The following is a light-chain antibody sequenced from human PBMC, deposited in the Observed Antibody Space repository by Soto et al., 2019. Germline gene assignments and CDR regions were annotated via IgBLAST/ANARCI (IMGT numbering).Light chain of an antibody. CDR3: QQYNDWPPAWT. V-gene: IGKV3-15*01. CDR2: GAS. CDR1: QSVRSN. J-gene: IGKJ1*01. Sequence: EIVMTQSPATLSVSPGERATLSCRASQSVRSNFAWYQQKPGQSPRLVIYGASTRATGIPARFGGSGSGTQFTLTISSLQSEDFAVYYCQQYNDWPPAWTFGQGTKVEIE.